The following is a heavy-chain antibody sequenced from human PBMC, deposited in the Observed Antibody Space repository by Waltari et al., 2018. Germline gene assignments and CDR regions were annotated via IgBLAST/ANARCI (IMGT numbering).Heavy chain of an antibody. CDR1: GFTFSSYS. Sequence: EVQLVESGGGLVKPGGSLRLSCAASGFTFSSYSMNWVRQAPGKGLGWCSSISSSSSYIYYADSVKGRFTISRDNAKNSLYLQMNSLRAEDTAVYYCARVRGLGYYGMDVWGQGTTVTVSS. CDR2: ISSSSSYI. CDR3: ARVRGLGYYGMDV. J-gene: IGHJ6*02. D-gene: IGHD3-10*01. V-gene: IGHV3-21*01.